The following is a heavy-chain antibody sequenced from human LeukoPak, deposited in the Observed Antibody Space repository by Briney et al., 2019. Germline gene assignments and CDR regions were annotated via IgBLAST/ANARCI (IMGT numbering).Heavy chain of an antibody. CDR1: GFTFSSYG. J-gene: IGHJ4*02. D-gene: IGHD3-10*01. CDR2: ISYDGSNK. CDR3: AKDRAYGSGSYIDY. Sequence: PGRSLRLSCAASGFTFSSYGMHWVRQAPGKGLEWVAVISYDGSNKYYADSVKGRFTISRDNSKNTLYLQMNSLRAEDTAVYYYAKDRAYGSGSYIDYWGQGTLVTVSS. V-gene: IGHV3-30*18.